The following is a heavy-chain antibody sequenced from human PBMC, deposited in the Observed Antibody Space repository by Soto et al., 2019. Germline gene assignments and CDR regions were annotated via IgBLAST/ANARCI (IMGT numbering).Heavy chain of an antibody. V-gene: IGHV4-39*01. D-gene: IGHD3-3*01. Sequence: SETLSLTCTVSGGSISSSSYYWGWIRQPPGKGLEWIGSIYYSGSTYYNPSLKSRVTISVDTSKNQFSLKLSSVTAADTAVYYCARQFNYDFWSGLASHNWFDPWGQGTLVTVSS. CDR3: ARQFNYDFWSGLASHNWFDP. J-gene: IGHJ5*02. CDR1: GGSISSSSYY. CDR2: IYYSGST.